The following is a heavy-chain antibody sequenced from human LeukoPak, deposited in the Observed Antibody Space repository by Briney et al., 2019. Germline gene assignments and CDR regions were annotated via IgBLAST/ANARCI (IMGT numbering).Heavy chain of an antibody. CDR3: ASWPGGWYGEDS. D-gene: IGHD6-19*01. CDR2: IYGGGNT. V-gene: IGHV3-53*01. Sequence: GGSLRLSCAASGFAVSSNYMSWVRQAPGKGLEWVSVIYGGGNTYYADSVKGRFTISRDTSKNTLYLQMNSLRAEDTAVYYCASWPGGWYGEDSWGQGTLVTVSS. CDR1: GFAVSSNY. J-gene: IGHJ4*02.